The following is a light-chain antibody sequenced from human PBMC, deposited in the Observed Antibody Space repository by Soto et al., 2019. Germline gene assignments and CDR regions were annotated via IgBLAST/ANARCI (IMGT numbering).Light chain of an antibody. Sequence: NFMLTQPHSVSESPGKTVTISCTRSSGSIASNYVQWYQQRPGSAPTTVIYEDNQRPSGVPDRFSGSIDSSSNSASLTISGLKTEDEADYYCQSYDSSNKPGVFGGGTKLTVL. CDR2: EDN. V-gene: IGLV6-57*03. CDR3: QSYDSSNKPGV. CDR1: SGSIASNY. J-gene: IGLJ3*02.